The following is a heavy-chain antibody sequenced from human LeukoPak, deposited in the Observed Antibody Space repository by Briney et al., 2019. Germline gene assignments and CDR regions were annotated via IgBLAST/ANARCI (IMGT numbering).Heavy chain of an antibody. Sequence: GGSLRLSCAASGFTFSSCGMHWVRQAPGKGLEWVAVIWYDGSNKYYADSVKGRFTISRDNSKNTLYLQMNSLRAEDTAVYYCARDLITMVRGVTENFDYWGQGTLVTVSS. CDR3: ARDLITMVRGVTENFDY. CDR2: IWYDGSNK. J-gene: IGHJ4*02. V-gene: IGHV3-33*01. D-gene: IGHD3-10*01. CDR1: GFTFSSCG.